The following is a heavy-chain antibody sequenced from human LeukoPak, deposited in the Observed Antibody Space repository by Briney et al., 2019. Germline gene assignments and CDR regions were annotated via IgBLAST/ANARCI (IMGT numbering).Heavy chain of an antibody. CDR1: GSTFSSYA. CDR3: AKDFHHYIWGNYRPGGVDY. J-gene: IGHJ4*02. Sequence: PGGSLRLSCAASGSTFSSYAMSWVRQAPGKGLEWVSSISGSGGSTYHTDSVKGRFTVSRDNSKNTLYLQMDSLRAEDTAIYYCAKDFHHYIWGNYRPGGVDYWGQGTLVTVSS. CDR2: ISGSGGST. V-gene: IGHV3-23*01. D-gene: IGHD3-16*02.